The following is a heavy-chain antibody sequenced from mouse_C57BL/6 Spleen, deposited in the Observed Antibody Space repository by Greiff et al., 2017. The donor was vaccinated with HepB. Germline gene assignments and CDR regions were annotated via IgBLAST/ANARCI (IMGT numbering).Heavy chain of an antibody. Sequence: EVQGVESGPELVKPGASVKISCKASGYTFTDYYMNWVKQSHGKSLEWIGDINPNNGGTSYNQKFKGKATLTVDKSSSTAYMELRSLTSEDSAVYYCARFHYYGSRDYLDDWGQGTTLTVSS. V-gene: IGHV1-26*01. CDR3: ARFHYYGSRDYLDD. CDR2: INPNNGGT. J-gene: IGHJ2*01. D-gene: IGHD1-1*01. CDR1: GYTFTDYY.